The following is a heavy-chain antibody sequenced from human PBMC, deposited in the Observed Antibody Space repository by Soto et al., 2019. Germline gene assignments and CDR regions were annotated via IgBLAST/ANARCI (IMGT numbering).Heavy chain of an antibody. CDR2: IWYDGSNK. Sequence: PGGSLRPSCAASGFTFSSYGMHWVRQAPGKGLEWVAVIWYDGSNKYYADSVKGRFTISRDNSKNTLYLQMNSLRAEDTAVYYCARDRGYCSSTSCYAGAFDIWGQGTMVTVSS. CDR3: ARDRGYCSSTSCYAGAFDI. J-gene: IGHJ3*02. CDR1: GFTFSSYG. D-gene: IGHD2-2*01. V-gene: IGHV3-33*01.